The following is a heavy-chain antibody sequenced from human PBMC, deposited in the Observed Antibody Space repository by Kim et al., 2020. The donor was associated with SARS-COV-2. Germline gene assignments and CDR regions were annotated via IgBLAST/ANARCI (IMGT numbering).Heavy chain of an antibody. D-gene: IGHD5-18*01. CDR3: ARVGYRNGYSTYVDY. CDR2: VYYSERT. Sequence: SETLSLTCTVSGGSISSSTYYWVWIRQPPGKGLDWIATVYYSERTFYNPSLKSRVTISVDTSKDQFSLKLSSVTAADTAVYYCARVGYRNGYSTYVDYWGQGTLVSVSS. J-gene: IGHJ4*02. V-gene: IGHV4-39*01. CDR1: GGSISSSTYY.